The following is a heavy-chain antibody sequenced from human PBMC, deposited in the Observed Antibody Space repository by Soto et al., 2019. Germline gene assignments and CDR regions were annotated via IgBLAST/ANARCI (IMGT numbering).Heavy chain of an antibody. CDR2: IYYSGST. CDR3: ARGPAVVVNLLDY. Sequence: SETLSLTCTVSGGSISSGDYYWSWIRQPPGKGLEWIGYIYYSGSTYYNPSLKSRVTISVDTSKNQFSLKLSSVTAADTAVYYCARGPAVVVNLLDYWGQGTLVTVSS. D-gene: IGHD3-22*01. J-gene: IGHJ4*02. V-gene: IGHV4-30-4*01. CDR1: GGSISSGDYY.